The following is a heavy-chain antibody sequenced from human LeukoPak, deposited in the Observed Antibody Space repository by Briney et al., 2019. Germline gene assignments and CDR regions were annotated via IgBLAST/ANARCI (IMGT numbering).Heavy chain of an antibody. CDR1: GFTFSSYS. Sequence: PGGSLRLSCAASGFTFSSYSMNWVRQAPGKGLEWVSVIYSGGSTYYADSVKGRFTISRDNSKNTLDLHMSSLRGEDTAIYYCAKERYTTTWYDYWGQGTLVTVSS. CDR3: AKERYTTTWYDY. D-gene: IGHD6-13*01. V-gene: IGHV3-NL1*01. J-gene: IGHJ4*02. CDR2: IYSGGST.